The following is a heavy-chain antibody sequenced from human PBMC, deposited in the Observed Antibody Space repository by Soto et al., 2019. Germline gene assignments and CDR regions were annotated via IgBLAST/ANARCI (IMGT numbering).Heavy chain of an antibody. V-gene: IGHV4-59*01. J-gene: IGHJ4*02. CDR2: VYHTGRT. CDR3: ARDDTTGLLEF. Sequence: QVQLQESGPGLVRPAETLSLICSVSTDSMRTYSWTWIRQSPGKGLVGIGYVYHTGRTEYNPSLESRVTISIDMSKKQFSLQLTSVTAADTAVYFCARDDTTGLLEFWGQGTLVTVSS. CDR1: TDSMRTYS.